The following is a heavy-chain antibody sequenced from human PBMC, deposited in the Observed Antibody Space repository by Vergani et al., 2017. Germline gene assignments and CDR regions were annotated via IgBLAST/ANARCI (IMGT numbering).Heavy chain of an antibody. Sequence: EVQLVESGGGLVQPGGSLRLSCAASGFTFSRYWMRWVRKAPGKGLEWVANIKQDGSEKYYVASVKGRFTISRDNAKNSLYLQMNSLRAEDTAVYYCASFGYDRNAFDIWGQGTMVTVSS. CDR2: IKQDGSEK. D-gene: IGHD3-22*01. CDR1: GFTFSRYW. J-gene: IGHJ3*02. V-gene: IGHV3-7*01. CDR3: ASFGYDRNAFDI.